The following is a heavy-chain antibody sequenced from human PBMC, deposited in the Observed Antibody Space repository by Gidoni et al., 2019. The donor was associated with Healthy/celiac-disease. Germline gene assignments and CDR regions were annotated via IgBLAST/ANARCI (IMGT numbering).Heavy chain of an antibody. CDR1: GGPFSSYA. Sequence: QVQLVQSGAEVKKPGYSVKVSCNASGGPFSSYAISWVRPAPGQGLGWMGGIIPIFGTANYAKKRPGRVTITADESTSTAYMGLSSLRSEDTAVYYCERQRGGTTMYYFDYWDQGTLVTVSS. CDR3: ERQRGGTTMYYFDY. J-gene: IGHJ4*02. D-gene: IGHD2-15*01. CDR2: IIPIFGTA. V-gene: IGHV1-69*01.